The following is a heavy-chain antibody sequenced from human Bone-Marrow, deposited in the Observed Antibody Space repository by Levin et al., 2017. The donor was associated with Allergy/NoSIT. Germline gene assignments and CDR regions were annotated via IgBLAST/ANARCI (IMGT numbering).Heavy chain of an antibody. CDR1: GYTFTEYY. CDR3: ARRLGGAGDYNYGMDV. V-gene: IGHV1-2*02. J-gene: IGHJ6*02. Sequence: GASVKVSCKTSGYTFTEYYLHWVRQAPGQGLEWMGWINPNSGGTKYAQKFQGRVTMTRDTSISTAYMELSSLRSDDTAVYYCARRLGGAGDYNYGMDVWGQGSTVTVSS. D-gene: IGHD6-13*01. CDR2: INPNSGGT.